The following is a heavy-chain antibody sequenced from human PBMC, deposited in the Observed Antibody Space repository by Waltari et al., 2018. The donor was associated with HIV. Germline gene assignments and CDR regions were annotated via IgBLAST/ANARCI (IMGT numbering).Heavy chain of an antibody. CDR2: ISWNRGSI. V-gene: IGHV3-9*01. J-gene: IGHJ3*02. CDR1: GFTFDDYA. D-gene: IGHD6-19*01. Sequence: EVQLVESGGGLVQPGRSLRLSCAASGFTFDDYAMPWARQAPGKGLEWVSGISWNRGSIGYADSVKGRFTISRDNAKNSLYLQMNSLRAEDTALYYCAKGSGSGWYGDAFDIWGQGTMVTVSS. CDR3: AKGSGSGWYGDAFDI.